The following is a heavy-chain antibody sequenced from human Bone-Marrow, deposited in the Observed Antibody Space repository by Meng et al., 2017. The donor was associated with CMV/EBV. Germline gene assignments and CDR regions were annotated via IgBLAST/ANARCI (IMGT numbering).Heavy chain of an antibody. CDR3: TSLPGSRTTVTDY. J-gene: IGHJ4*02. Sequence: GESLKISCAASGFTFSGSAMHWVRQASGKGLEWVGRIRSKANSYATAYAASVKGRFTISRDDSKNTAYLQMNSLKTEDTAVYYCTSLPGSRTTVTDYWGQGTTVTVSS. V-gene: IGHV3-73*01. D-gene: IGHD4-11*01. CDR2: IRSKANSYAT. CDR1: GFTFSGSA.